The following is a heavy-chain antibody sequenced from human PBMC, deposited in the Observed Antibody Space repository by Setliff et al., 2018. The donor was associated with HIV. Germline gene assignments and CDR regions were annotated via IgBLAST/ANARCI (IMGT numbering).Heavy chain of an antibody. CDR1: GYSITNGNH. CDR3: ARDRGVTPDAHYFDS. V-gene: IGHV4-38-2*02. CDR2: IYSTGRT. D-gene: IGHD3-10*01. Sequence: LSLTCLVFGYSITNGNHWGWIRQSPGKGLEWIGSIYSTGRTYHNPSHKSRLTLSVDAAKNRFSLKLTSVTAADTAVYYCARDRGVTPDAHYFDSWGQGTLVTVSS. J-gene: IGHJ4*02.